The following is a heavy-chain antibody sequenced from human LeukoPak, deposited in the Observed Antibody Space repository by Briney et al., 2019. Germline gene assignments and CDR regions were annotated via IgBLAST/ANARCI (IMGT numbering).Heavy chain of an antibody. CDR3: ARRVMTTSWFDP. Sequence: TGGSLRLSCAASVFTFSSYSINCVREAPGKGLEWVSSISRSSSYIYYADSVKGRFTISRDNAKNSLYLQMNSLRAEDTAVYYCARRVMTTSWFDPWGQGTLVTVSS. J-gene: IGHJ5*02. V-gene: IGHV3-21*01. CDR2: ISRSSSYI. D-gene: IGHD3-16*01. CDR1: VFTFSSYS.